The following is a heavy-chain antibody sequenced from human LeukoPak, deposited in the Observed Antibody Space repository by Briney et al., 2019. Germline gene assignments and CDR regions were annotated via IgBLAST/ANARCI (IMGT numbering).Heavy chain of an antibody. CDR1: GFNFSSYG. CDR3: AKTRDVDY. CDR2: ISYDGSNK. V-gene: IGHV3-30*18. D-gene: IGHD3-10*01. Sequence: GGSLRLSCAASGFNFSSYGMHWVRQTPGKGLEWVAVISYDGSNKYYADSVKGRFTISRDNSKNTLYLQMNSLRAEDTAVYYCAKTRDVDYWGQGTLVTVSS. J-gene: IGHJ4*02.